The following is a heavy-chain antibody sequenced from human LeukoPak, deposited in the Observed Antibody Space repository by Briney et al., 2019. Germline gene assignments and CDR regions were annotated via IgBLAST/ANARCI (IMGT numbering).Heavy chain of an antibody. D-gene: IGHD3-22*01. V-gene: IGHV1-69*05. CDR1: GGIFSSYA. CDR2: IIPIFGTS. J-gene: IGHJ1*01. CDR3: ARAEGYYESSGYYIPVGPREYFQH. Sequence: SVKVSCKASGGIFSSYAISWVRQARGQGLEWMGRIIPIFGTSNYAQKFQGRVTITTDESTSTAYMDLSSLKSKDTAVYYCARAEGYYESSGYYIPVGPREYFQHWGQGTLVTVSS.